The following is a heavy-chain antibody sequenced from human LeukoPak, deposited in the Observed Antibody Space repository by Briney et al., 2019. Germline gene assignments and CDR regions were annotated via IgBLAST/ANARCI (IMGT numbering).Heavy chain of an antibody. J-gene: IGHJ4*02. CDR1: GYTFTSYG. D-gene: IGHD3-9*01. CDR3: ARAGHDILAGYYRY. CDR2: ISAYNGNT. V-gene: IGHV1-18*01. Sequence: ASVKVSCKASGYTFTSYGISWVRQAPGQGLEWMGWISAYNGNTNYAQKLQGRVTMTTDTSTSTAYMELRSLRSDDTAVYYCARAGHDILAGYYRYWGQGTLVTVSS.